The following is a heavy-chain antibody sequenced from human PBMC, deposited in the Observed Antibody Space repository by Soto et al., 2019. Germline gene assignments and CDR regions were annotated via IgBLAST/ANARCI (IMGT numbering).Heavy chain of an antibody. CDR3: VRDQDSRGYSVFNL. D-gene: IGHD3-22*01. J-gene: IGHJ5*02. CDR1: GFTLNSFF. Sequence: GGSLRLSCAASGFTLNSFFMHWVRQVPGKGLMWVSRISNDGSSTSYADSVKGRFTISRDNAKTTLYLQMNSLRAEDTAVYFCVRDQDSRGYSVFNLWGQGAQVTVSS. CDR2: ISNDGSST. V-gene: IGHV3-74*01.